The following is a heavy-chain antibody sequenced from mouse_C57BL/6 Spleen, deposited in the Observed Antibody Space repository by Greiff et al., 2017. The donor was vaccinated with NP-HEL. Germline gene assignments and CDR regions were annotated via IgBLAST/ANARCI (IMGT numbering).Heavy chain of an antibody. J-gene: IGHJ2*01. CDR3: ARRGYYGSIFDY. Sequence: VQLQQSGAELVMPGASVKLSCKASGYTFTSYWMHWVKQRPGQGLEWIGEIDPSDSYTNYNQKFKGKSTLTVDKSSSTAYMQLSSLTSEDSAVYYGARRGYYGSIFDYWGQGTTLTVSS. D-gene: IGHD1-1*01. CDR2: IDPSDSYT. CDR1: GYTFTSYW. V-gene: IGHV1-69*01.